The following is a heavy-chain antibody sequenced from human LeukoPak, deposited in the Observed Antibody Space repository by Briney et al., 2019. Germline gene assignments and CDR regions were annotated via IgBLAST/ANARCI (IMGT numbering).Heavy chain of an antibody. Sequence: ASVKVSCKASGYTFTSYYMHWVRQAPGQGLEWMGIINPSGGSTSYAQKFQGRVTMTRDTSTSTVYMELSSLRSEDTAVYYCARDGGPEAAAPADAFDIWGQGTMVTVSS. CDR2: INPSGGST. D-gene: IGHD6-13*01. CDR1: GYTFTSYY. CDR3: ARDGGPEAAAPADAFDI. V-gene: IGHV1-46*01. J-gene: IGHJ3*02.